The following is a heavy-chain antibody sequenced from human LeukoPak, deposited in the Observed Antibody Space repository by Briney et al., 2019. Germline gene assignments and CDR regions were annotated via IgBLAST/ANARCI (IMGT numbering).Heavy chain of an antibody. CDR1: GFNFGDYS. Sequence: PGGSLRLSCTGSGFNFGDYSMNWVRQAPGKGLEWVSSISSSSSYIYYADSVKGRFTISRDNAKNSLYLQMNSLRAEDTAVYYCACDFWSGYPRIWGQGTLVTVSS. CDR2: ISSSSSYI. V-gene: IGHV3-21*01. J-gene: IGHJ4*02. CDR3: ACDFWSGYPRI. D-gene: IGHD3-3*01.